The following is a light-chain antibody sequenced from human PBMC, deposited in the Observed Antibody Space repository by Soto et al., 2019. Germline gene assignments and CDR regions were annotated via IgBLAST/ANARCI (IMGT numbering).Light chain of an antibody. Sequence: DVQLTQSPSLLSASVGDTVTMTCRASPSIGSYLNWYQHKPGKPPRLLIFSADTLESGVSSRFSGSGFNKQFTLTINSLQPEDFASYYCHQNYGFPYTFGQGTRVEIK. CDR1: PSIGSY. V-gene: IGKV1-39*01. CDR3: HQNYGFPYT. CDR2: SAD. J-gene: IGKJ2*01.